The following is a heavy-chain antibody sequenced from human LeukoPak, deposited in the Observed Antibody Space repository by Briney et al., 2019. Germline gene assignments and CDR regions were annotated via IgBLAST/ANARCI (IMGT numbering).Heavy chain of an antibody. CDR1: GGTFSGYA. J-gene: IGHJ4*02. Sequence: GASVKVSCKASGGTFSGYAISWVRQAPGQGLEWMGRIIPIFGIANYAQKFQGRVTITADKSTSTAYMELSSLRSEDTAVYYCARDLEGVTIFGVVPFFDYWGQGTLVTVPS. CDR3: ARDLEGVTIFGVVPFFDY. V-gene: IGHV1-69*04. CDR2: IIPIFGIA. D-gene: IGHD3-3*01.